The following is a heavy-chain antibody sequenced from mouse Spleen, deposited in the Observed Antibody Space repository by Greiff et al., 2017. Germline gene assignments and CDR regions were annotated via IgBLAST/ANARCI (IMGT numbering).Heavy chain of an antibody. CDR2: INSNGGST. Sequence: EVKLVESGGGLVKPGGSLKLSCAASGFTFSSYAMSWVRQTPEKRLEWVAAINSNGGSTYYPDTVKDRFTISRNNAKNTLYLQMSSLRSEDTALYYCARRNNLYYFDYWGQGTTLTVSS. V-gene: IGHV5-6-2*01. CDR3: ARRNNLYYFDY. J-gene: IGHJ2*01. CDR1: GFTFSSYA. D-gene: IGHD1-3*01.